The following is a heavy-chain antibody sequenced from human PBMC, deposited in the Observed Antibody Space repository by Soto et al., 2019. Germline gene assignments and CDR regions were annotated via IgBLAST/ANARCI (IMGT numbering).Heavy chain of an antibody. D-gene: IGHD3-10*01. CDR2: ISSSDVST. Sequence: GGSLRLSCAASGFTFSSYAMSWVRQAPGKGLEWVSAISSSDVSTYHADSVKGRFTISRDNSKNKLYLRMNSLRAEDTAVYYCAKDLYRSGVGGAFDIWGQGTMVTVSS. V-gene: IGHV3-23*01. CDR1: GFTFSSYA. J-gene: IGHJ3*02. CDR3: AKDLYRSGVGGAFDI.